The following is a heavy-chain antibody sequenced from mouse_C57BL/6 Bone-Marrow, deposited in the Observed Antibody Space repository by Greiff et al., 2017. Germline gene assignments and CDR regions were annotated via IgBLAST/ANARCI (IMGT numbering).Heavy chain of an antibody. CDR1: GYTFTDYY. D-gene: IGHD1-1*01. V-gene: IGHV1-19*01. Sequence: VQLQQSGPVLVKPGASVKMSCKASGYTFTDYYMNWVKQSHGKSLEWIGVINPYNGGTSYNQKFKGKATLTVDKSSSTAYMELNSLTSEDSAVYYCAREGGDYGSSYLYFDYWGQGTTLTVSS. J-gene: IGHJ2*01. CDR2: INPYNGGT. CDR3: AREGGDYGSSYLYFDY.